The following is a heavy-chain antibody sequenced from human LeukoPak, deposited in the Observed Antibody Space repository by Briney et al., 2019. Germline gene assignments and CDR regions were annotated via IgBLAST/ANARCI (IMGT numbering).Heavy chain of an antibody. J-gene: IGHJ4*02. CDR3: ARHFDY. CDR2: IYYSGST. Sequence: SETLSLTCTVSGGSISSYYWSWIRQPPGKGLEWIGYIYYSGSTNYNPSLKSRVTISVDTSKNQFSLKLSSVTAADTAVYYCARHFDYWGQGTLVTVSS. CDR1: GGSISSYY. V-gene: IGHV4-59*01.